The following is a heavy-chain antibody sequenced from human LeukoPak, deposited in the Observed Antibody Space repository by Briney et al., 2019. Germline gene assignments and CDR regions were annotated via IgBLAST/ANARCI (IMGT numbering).Heavy chain of an antibody. CDR3: ARVDYYGSGSYSPDY. CDR1: GYTFTSYG. J-gene: IGHJ4*02. Sequence: ASVKVSCKASGYTFTSYGISWVRQAPGQGLEWMGWISAYNGNTNYAQKLQGRVTMTTDTSTSTAYMELRSLRSDDTAVYYCARVDYYGSGSYSPDYWGQGTLATVSS. V-gene: IGHV1-18*01. D-gene: IGHD3-10*01. CDR2: ISAYNGNT.